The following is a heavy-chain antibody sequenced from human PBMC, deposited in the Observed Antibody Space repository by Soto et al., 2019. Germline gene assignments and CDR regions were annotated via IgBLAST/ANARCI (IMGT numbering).Heavy chain of an antibody. J-gene: IGHJ6*02. Sequence: GGSLRLSCAASGFTFSSYAMHWVRQAPGKGLEWVAVISYDGSNKYYADSVKGRFTISRDNSKNTLYLQMNSLRAEDTAVYYCARDLGPAAMRAKDYYYGMDVWGQGTTVTVSS. D-gene: IGHD2-2*01. CDR2: ISYDGSNK. CDR1: GFTFSSYA. V-gene: IGHV3-30-3*01. CDR3: ARDLGPAAMRAKDYYYGMDV.